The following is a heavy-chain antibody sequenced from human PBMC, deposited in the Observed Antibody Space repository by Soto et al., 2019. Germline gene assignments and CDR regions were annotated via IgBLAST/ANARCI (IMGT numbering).Heavy chain of an antibody. CDR2: ISGSGGST. Sequence: GGSLRLSCAASGVTFSSYAMSWVRQAPGKGLEWVSAISGSGGSTYYADSVKGRFTISRDNSKNTLYLQMNSLRAEDTAVYYCANSHPDYYDSSGYSYYFDYWGQGTLVTVSS. CDR3: ANSHPDYYDSSGYSYYFDY. J-gene: IGHJ4*02. D-gene: IGHD3-22*01. CDR1: GVTFSSYA. V-gene: IGHV3-23*01.